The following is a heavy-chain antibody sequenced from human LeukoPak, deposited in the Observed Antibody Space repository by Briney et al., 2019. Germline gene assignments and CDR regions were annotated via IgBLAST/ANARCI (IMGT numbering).Heavy chain of an antibody. D-gene: IGHD1-14*01. CDR1: GFTFNRYE. CDR3: VKDNPLDY. Sequence: PGGSLRLSCAASGFTFNRYEMNWVRQAPGKGLEWVSSISRDGTIIHYADSVEGRFTISRDNAKNSLYLHMNSLRAEDTAVYYCVKDNPLDYWGQGTLVIVSS. V-gene: IGHV3-48*03. J-gene: IGHJ4*02. CDR2: ISRDGTII.